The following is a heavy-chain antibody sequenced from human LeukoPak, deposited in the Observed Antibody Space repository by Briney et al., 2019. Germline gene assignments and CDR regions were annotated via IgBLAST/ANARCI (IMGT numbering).Heavy chain of an antibody. CDR1: GYTFTGYY. J-gene: IGHJ5*02. V-gene: IGHV1-2*02. Sequence: ASVKVSCKASGYTFTGYYMHWVRQAPGQGLEWMGWINPNSGGTNYAQKLQGRVTMTRDPSMSIAYIELSRLRSDYTAVYYCARGEDDFWSGYPMSRFDPWGQGTLVTVSS. CDR3: ARGEDDFWSGYPMSRFDP. CDR2: INPNSGGT. D-gene: IGHD3-3*01.